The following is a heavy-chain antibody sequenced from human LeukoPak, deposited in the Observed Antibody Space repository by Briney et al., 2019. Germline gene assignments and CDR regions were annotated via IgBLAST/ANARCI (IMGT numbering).Heavy chain of an antibody. J-gene: IGHJ4*02. CDR1: GFTFSSYA. V-gene: IGHV3-23*01. D-gene: IGHD3-22*01. Sequence: GGSLRLSCAASGFTFSSYAMSWVRQAPGEGLEWVSAISGSGGSTYYADSVKGRFTNSRDNSKNTLYLQMNSLRAEDTAVYYCAKDLIEYYYDSSGGYYFDYWGQGTLVTVSS. CDR2: ISGSGGST. CDR3: AKDLIEYYYDSSGGYYFDY.